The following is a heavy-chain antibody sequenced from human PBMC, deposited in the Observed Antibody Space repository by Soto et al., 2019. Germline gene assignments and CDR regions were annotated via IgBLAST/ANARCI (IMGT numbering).Heavy chain of an antibody. J-gene: IGHJ4*02. Sequence: SETLSLTCTVSGGSISSSYWSWIRQPPGKGLEWIGYIYDSGSTYYNSSIKSQDTISVDTSKNQFSLKLSSVTAADTAVYYCARVEYSGYDWDYYFDYWGQGTLVTVS. V-gene: IGHV4-59*01. CDR3: ARVEYSGYDWDYYFDY. D-gene: IGHD5-12*01. CDR2: IYDSGST. CDR1: GGSISSSY.